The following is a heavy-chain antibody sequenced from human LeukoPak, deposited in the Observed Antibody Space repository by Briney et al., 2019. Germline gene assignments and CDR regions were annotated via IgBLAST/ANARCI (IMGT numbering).Heavy chain of an antibody. CDR3: ARDKERANCGFGAY. CDR2: INPNSGGT. CDR1: GYTFTGYY. V-gene: IGHV1-2*02. D-gene: IGHD7-27*01. Sequence: ASVKVSCKASGYTFTGYYMHWVRQAPGQGLEWMGWINPNSGGTNYAQKFQGRVTMTRDTSISTAYMELSRLRSDDTAVYYCARDKERANCGFGAYWGQGTLVTVSS. J-gene: IGHJ4*02.